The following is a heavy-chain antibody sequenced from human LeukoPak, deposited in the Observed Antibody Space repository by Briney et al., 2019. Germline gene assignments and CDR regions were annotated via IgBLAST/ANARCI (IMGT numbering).Heavy chain of an antibody. CDR1: GDSITSYY. CDR3: SGGPPTDPADDFVY. V-gene: IGHV4-59*03. CDR2: MYYSRST. D-gene: IGHD6-13*01. J-gene: IGHJ4*02. Sequence: SETLSLSCTVSGDSITSYYLSWVRQPPGQGLEWMGCMYYSRSTNYNPSLMSRITTSVDTSNNQFSLKLRYVTTADTAGYYYSGGPPTDPADDFVYWGQGTLVTVSS.